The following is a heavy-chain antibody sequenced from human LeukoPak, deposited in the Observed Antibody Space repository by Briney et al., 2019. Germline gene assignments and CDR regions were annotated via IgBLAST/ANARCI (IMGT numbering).Heavy chain of an antibody. CDR1: GFTFSSYA. D-gene: IGHD3-22*01. CDR2: ISGSGGST. CDR3: AKDRTRYYDSSGYSGDDY. J-gene: IGHJ4*02. Sequence: PGGSLRLSCAASGFTFSSYAMSWVRQAPGKGLEWVSAISGSGGSTYYADSVKGRFTISRDNSKNTLYLQMNSLRAEDTAVYYCAKDRTRYYDSSGYSGDDYWGQGTLVTVSS. V-gene: IGHV3-23*01.